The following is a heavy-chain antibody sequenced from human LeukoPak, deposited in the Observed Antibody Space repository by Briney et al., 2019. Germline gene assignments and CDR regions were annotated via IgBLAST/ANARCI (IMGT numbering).Heavy chain of an antibody. CDR1: GGSISSYY. D-gene: IGHD6-19*01. CDR2: IYTSGST. CDR3: ARDPSSGWYTGEGWFDP. V-gene: IGHV4-4*07. Sequence: SETLSLTCTVSGGSISSYYWTWIRQSPGKGLEWIGRIYTSGSTNYNPSLKSRVTMSVDTSKNQFSLKLSSVTAADTAVYYCARDPSSGWYTGEGWFDPWGQGTLVTVSS. J-gene: IGHJ5*02.